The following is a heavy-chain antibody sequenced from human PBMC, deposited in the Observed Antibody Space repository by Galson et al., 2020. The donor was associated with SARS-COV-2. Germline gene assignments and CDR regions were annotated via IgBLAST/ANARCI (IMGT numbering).Heavy chain of an antibody. D-gene: IGHD4-17*01. Sequence: ASVKVSCKASGYTFTNYEINWVRQAPGQGLEWMGWMHPNSGNTGHAQKFQGRVTMTRTTSISTAYMELNSLTSDDPAVYYCARSYDDFATWFDRWGQGTLVTVFS. V-gene: IGHV1-8*01. J-gene: IGHJ5*02. CDR3: ARSYDDFATWFDR. CDR2: MHPNSGNT. CDR1: GYTFTNYE.